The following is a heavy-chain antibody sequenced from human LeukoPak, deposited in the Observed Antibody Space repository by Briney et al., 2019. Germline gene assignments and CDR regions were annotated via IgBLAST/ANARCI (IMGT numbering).Heavy chain of an antibody. D-gene: IGHD3-9*01. J-gene: IGHJ4*01. V-gene: IGHV1-8*01. CDR1: GYTFTSYD. CDR2: MNPNGGNT. CDR3: ARGRRVTDILTGYYTFDY. Sequence: ASVKVSCKASGYTFTSYDINWVRQATGQGLEWMGWMNPNGGNTGFAQKFQGRVTMTRNTSTNTAYMELSSLRSEDTAVYYCARGRRVTDILTGYYTFDYWGHGTLVTVSS.